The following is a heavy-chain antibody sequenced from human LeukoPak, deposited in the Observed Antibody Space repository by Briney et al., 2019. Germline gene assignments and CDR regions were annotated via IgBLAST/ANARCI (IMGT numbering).Heavy chain of an antibody. J-gene: IGHJ4*02. V-gene: IGHV4-39*07. CDR3: ASAGGSGSYHGRFDY. CDR1: GGSISSSSYY. CDR2: IYYSGST. Sequence: SETLSLTCTVSGGSISSSSYYWGWIRQPPGKGLEWIGSIYYSGSTNYNPSRKSRVTISVDTSKNQFSLKLSSVTAADTAVYYCASAGGSGSYHGRFDYWGQGTLVTVSS. D-gene: IGHD1-26*01.